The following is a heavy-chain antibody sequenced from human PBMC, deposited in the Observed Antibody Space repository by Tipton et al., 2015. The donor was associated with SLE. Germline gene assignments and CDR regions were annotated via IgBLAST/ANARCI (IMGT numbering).Heavy chain of an antibody. CDR1: GFTFSSYA. CDR3: TTGGYFGWYFDL. CDR2: IKSKTDGGTR. Sequence: SLRLSCAASGFTFSSYAMRWVRQAPGKGLEWVGRIKSKTDGGTRDYAAPVKGRFTISRDDSKNTLYMQMNSLKTEDTAVYYCTTGGYFGWYFDLWGRGTLVTVSS. J-gene: IGHJ2*01. V-gene: IGHV3-15*01. D-gene: IGHD3-9*01.